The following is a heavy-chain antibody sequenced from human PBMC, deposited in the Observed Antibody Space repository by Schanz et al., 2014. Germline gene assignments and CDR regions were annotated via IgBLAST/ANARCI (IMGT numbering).Heavy chain of an antibody. Sequence: EVQLVESGGALVQPGGSLRLSCAASGFSFSTYGMTWVRQAPGKGLEWVSSISSSSMYIYQADSMRGRFTISRDNAKNSLYLQVNNLSAEDTAVYYCVRDKKGFVAVAGRAPFDYWGQGTLVTVSS. D-gene: IGHD6-19*01. CDR1: GFSFSTYG. J-gene: IGHJ4*02. CDR3: VRDKKGFVAVAGRAPFDY. V-gene: IGHV3-21*01. CDR2: ISSSSMYI.